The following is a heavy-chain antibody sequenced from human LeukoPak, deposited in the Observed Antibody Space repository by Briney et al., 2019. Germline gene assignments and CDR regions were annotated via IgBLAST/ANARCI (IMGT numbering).Heavy chain of an antibody. CDR1: GFTFSSYA. CDR2: ISGSGGST. CDR3: ATLPITMMVVVIEDY. D-gene: IGHD3-22*01. J-gene: IGHJ4*02. Sequence: AGGSLRLSCAASGFTFSSYAMSWVRQAPGKGLEWVSAISGSGGSTYYADSVKGRFTISRDNSKNTLYLQMNSLRAEDTAVYYCATLPITMMVVVIEDYWGQGTLVTVSS. V-gene: IGHV3-23*01.